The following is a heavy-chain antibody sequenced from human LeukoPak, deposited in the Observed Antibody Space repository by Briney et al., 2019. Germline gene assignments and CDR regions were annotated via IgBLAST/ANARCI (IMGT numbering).Heavy chain of an antibody. CDR2: IIPIFGTA. CDR1: GGTFSSYA. V-gene: IGHV1-69*13. CDR3: ARVSGYSPKSLHFDY. D-gene: IGHD3-22*01. Sequence: SVKVSCKASGGTFSSYAISWVRQAPGQGLEWMGGIIPIFGTANYAQKFQGRVTITADESTSTAYMELSSLRSEDTAVYYCARVSGYSPKSLHFDYWGQGTLVTVSS. J-gene: IGHJ4*02.